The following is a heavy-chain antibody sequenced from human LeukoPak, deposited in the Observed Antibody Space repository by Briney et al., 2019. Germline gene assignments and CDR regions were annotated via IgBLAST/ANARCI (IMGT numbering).Heavy chain of an antibody. J-gene: IGHJ4*02. CDR2: ISYDGSNK. V-gene: IGHV3-30*04. Sequence: GRSLRLSCAASGFTFSSYAMHWVRQAPGKGLEWVAIISYDGSNKYYVDSVKGRFTISRDNSMDTLYLQMNGLRPEDTAVYYCARPPHSCSSTSCYSQYWGQGTLVSVSS. CDR1: GFTFSSYA. CDR3: ARPPHSCSSTSCYSQY. D-gene: IGHD2-2*01.